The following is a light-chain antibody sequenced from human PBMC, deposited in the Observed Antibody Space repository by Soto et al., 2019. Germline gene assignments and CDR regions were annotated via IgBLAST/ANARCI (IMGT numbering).Light chain of an antibody. CDR1: SSDVGGYNF. J-gene: IGLJ1*01. CDR2: EVS. V-gene: IGLV2-14*01. Sequence: QSALTQPASVSGSPGRSITISCTGTSSDVGGYNFVSWYQQHPGNSPKLMVYEVSNRPSGVSNRFSGSKSGNTASLTISGLQAEDEADYYCSSYARSNPLVFGTGTKLTVL. CDR3: SSYARSNPLV.